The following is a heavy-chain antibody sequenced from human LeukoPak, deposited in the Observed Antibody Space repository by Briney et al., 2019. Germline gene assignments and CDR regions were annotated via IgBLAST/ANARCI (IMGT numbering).Heavy chain of an antibody. D-gene: IGHD3-10*02. V-gene: IGHV4-4*07. CDR2: IYTSGST. Sequence: PSETLSLTCTVSGGSISSYYWSWIRQPAGKGLEWIGRIYTSGSTNYNPSLKSRVTMSVDTSKNQFSLKLSSVTAADTAVYYCARDVPPLVRGVNYYYYYMDVWGKGTTVTVSS. CDR3: ARDVPPLVRGVNYYYYYMDV. J-gene: IGHJ6*03. CDR1: GGSISSYY.